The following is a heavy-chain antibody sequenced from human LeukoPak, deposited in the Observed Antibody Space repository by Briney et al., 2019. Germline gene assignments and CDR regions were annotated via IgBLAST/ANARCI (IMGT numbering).Heavy chain of an antibody. Sequence: GGSLRLSCPASGFXFSDYYMSWIRQAPGKGLEWVSYISSSSSYINYADSVKGRFTIPRDNAKNSLYMQMNSLRAEDTAVYYCARVSYGDSGYFDYWGQGTLVTVSS. CDR3: ARVSYGDSGYFDY. CDR2: ISSSSSYI. D-gene: IGHD4-17*01. CDR1: GFXFSDYY. V-gene: IGHV3-11*06. J-gene: IGHJ4*02.